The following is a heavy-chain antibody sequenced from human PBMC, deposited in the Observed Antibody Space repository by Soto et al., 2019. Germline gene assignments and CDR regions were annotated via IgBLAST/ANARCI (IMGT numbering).Heavy chain of an antibody. CDR3: ARAWGYYYGMDV. CDR2: INPNSGGT. Sequence: ASVKVSCKATGYTFTGYYMHWVRQAPGQGLEWMGWINPNSGGTNYAQKFQGWVTMTRDTSISTAYVELSRLRSDDTAVYYCARAWGYYYGMDVWGQGTTVTVSS. V-gene: IGHV1-2*04. CDR1: GYTFTGYY. D-gene: IGHD3-16*01. J-gene: IGHJ6*02.